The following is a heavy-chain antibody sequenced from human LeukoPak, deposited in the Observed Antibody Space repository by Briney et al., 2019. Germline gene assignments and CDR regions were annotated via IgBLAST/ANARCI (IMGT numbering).Heavy chain of an antibody. Sequence: ASVKVSCKASGYTFTGYYMHWVRQAPGQGLEWMGWINPNSGGTNYAQKFQGRVTMTRDTSINTAYMELSRLRSDDTAVYYCARVFTLAAAGKPGPFGYWGQGTLVTVSS. CDR3: ARVFTLAAAGKPGPFGY. CDR2: INPNSGGT. CDR1: GYTFTGYY. V-gene: IGHV1-2*02. D-gene: IGHD6-13*01. J-gene: IGHJ4*02.